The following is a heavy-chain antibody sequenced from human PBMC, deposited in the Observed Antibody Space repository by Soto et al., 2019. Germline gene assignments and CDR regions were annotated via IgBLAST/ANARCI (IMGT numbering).Heavy chain of an antibody. CDR2: ISGGAEST. CDR3: AKDKGYNFWSGSIYFYYGLDF. J-gene: IGHJ6*02. D-gene: IGHD3-3*01. CDR1: GFTFKSYA. Sequence: GGSLRLSCAASGFTFKSYAMYWVRQVPGKGLEWVSVISGGAESTYYADSVKGRFTISRDNSKNTLYLQMNSLRAEDTAEYYCAKDKGYNFWSGSIYFYYGLDFWGQGTTVTVSS. V-gene: IGHV3-23*01.